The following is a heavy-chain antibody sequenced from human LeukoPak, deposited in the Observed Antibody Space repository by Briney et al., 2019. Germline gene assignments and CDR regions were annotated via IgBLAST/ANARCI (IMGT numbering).Heavy chain of an antibody. D-gene: IGHD2-2*01. CDR2: ISSTSNTI. V-gene: IGHV3-48*02. Sequence: GGSLRLSCVASGLTFSSYSMHWVRQAPGKGLEWVSYISSTSNTIYYADSVKGRFTISRDNAKNSLYLQMNSLRDEGSAVYYCARGTQRAFDIWGQGTMVTVSS. J-gene: IGHJ3*02. CDR1: GLTFSSYS. CDR3: ARGTQRAFDI.